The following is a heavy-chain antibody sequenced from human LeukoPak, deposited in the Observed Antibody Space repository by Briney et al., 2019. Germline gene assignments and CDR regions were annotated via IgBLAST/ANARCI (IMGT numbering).Heavy chain of an antibody. Sequence: SETLSLTCTVSAGSISGYYWSWIRQPPGKGLEWIGYIYYSGSTNYNPSLKSRVTISVDTSKNQFSLKLSSVTAADTAVYYCARGPGYSGYYYYYYGMDVWGQGTTVTVSS. CDR3: ARGPGYSGYYYYYYGMDV. J-gene: IGHJ6*02. D-gene: IGHD5-12*01. CDR2: IYYSGST. V-gene: IGHV4-59*01. CDR1: AGSISGYY.